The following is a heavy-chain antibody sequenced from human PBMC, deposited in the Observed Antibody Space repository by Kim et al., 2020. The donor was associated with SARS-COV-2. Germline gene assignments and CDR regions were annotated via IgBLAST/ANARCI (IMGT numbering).Heavy chain of an antibody. J-gene: IGHJ5*02. D-gene: IGHD1-26*01. V-gene: IGHV4-59*01. Sequence: NPSLKSRVTISVDTSKNQFSLKLSSVTAADTAVYYCARYLVGATRNWFDPWGQGTLVTVSS. CDR3: ARYLVGATRNWFDP.